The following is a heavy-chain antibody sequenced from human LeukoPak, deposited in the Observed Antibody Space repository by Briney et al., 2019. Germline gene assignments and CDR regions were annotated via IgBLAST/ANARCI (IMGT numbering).Heavy chain of an antibody. CDR3: ARSNPWGSPDY. Sequence: SETLSLTCTVSGGSISSYYWSWIRQPPGKGLEWIGYIYYSGSTNYNPSLKSRVTISVDTSKNQFSLKLSSVTAADTAVYYCARSNPWGSPDYWGQGTLVTVSS. D-gene: IGHD3-16*01. V-gene: IGHV4-59*01. CDR1: GGSISSYY. J-gene: IGHJ4*02. CDR2: IYYSGST.